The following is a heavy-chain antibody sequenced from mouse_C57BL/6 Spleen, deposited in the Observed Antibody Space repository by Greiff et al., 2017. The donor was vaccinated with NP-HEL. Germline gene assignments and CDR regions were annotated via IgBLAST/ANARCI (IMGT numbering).Heavy chain of an antibody. CDR2: IHPNSGST. CDR1: GYTFTSYW. CDR3: ARGGLRQGYFDV. J-gene: IGHJ1*03. D-gene: IGHD2-4*01. Sequence: VQLQQPGAELVKPGASVKLSCKASGYTFTSYWMHWVKQRPGQGLEWIGMIHPNSGSTNYNEKFKSKATLTVDKSSSTAYMQLSSLTSEDSAVYYCARGGLRQGYFDVWGTGTTVTVSS. V-gene: IGHV1-64*01.